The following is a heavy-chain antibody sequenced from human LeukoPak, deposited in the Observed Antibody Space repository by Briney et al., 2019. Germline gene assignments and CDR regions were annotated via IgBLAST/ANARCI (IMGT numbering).Heavy chain of an antibody. CDR2: ISYDGSNK. CDR1: GFTFSSYA. J-gene: IGHJ4*02. D-gene: IGHD1-26*01. CDR3: ARDPPSYYPKYYFDY. Sequence: GRSLRLSCAASGFTFSSYAMHWVRQAPGKGLEWVAVISYDGSNKYYADSVKGRFTISRDNSKNTLYLQMNSLRAEDTAVYYCARDPPSYYPKYYFDYWGQGTLVTVSS. V-gene: IGHV3-30*04.